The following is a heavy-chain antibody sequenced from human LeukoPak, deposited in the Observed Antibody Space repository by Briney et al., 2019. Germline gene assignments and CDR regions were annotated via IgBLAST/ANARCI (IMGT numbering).Heavy chain of an antibody. J-gene: IGHJ2*01. Sequence: GGSLRLSCAASGFTFSSYGMSWVRQAPGKGLEGVSAISGSGGSTYYADSVKGRFTISRDNSKNTLFLELNRLRAEDTAVYYCAKAMTNYWYFDLWGRGTLVTVSS. CDR3: AKAMTNYWYFDL. CDR2: ISGSGGST. V-gene: IGHV3-23*01. CDR1: GFTFSSYG.